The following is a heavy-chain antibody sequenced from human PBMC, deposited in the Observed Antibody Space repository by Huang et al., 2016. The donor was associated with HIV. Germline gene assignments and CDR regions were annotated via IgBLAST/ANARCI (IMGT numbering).Heavy chain of an antibody. J-gene: IGHJ5*02. CDR1: GFAFSSYG. V-gene: IGHV3-21*02. CDR3: AYQQWLVGGLNH. CDR2: IGSGSSYI. D-gene: IGHD6-19*01. Sequence: EVELVESGGGLVKPGGSLRLSCAASGFAFSSYGMNWVRQAPGKGLEWVAFIGSGSSYIYDADSVKGRVTISRDNAKSSSYLQLDSLRAEDTAVYYCAYQQWLVGGLNHWGQGTLVVVSS.